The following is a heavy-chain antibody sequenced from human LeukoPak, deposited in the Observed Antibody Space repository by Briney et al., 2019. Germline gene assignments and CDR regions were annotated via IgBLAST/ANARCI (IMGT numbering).Heavy chain of an antibody. J-gene: IGHJ5*02. D-gene: IGHD3-10*01. CDR3: AKMPGELLIVGWFDT. CDR1: GFTFSSFG. CDR2: IRYDGSNK. Sequence: GGSLRLSCAASGFTFSSFGMHWVRQAPGKGLEWVAFIRYDGSNKHYADSVKGRFTISRDNSKNTLYLQMNSLRAEDTAVYYCAKMPGELLIVGWFDTWGQGTLVTVSS. V-gene: IGHV3-30*02.